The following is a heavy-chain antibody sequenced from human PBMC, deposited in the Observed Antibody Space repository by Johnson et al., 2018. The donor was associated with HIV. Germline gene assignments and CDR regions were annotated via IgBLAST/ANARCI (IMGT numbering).Heavy chain of an antibody. D-gene: IGHD6-13*01. J-gene: IGHJ3*02. V-gene: IGHV3-13*01. CDR1: GFTFSSYA. CDR2: IGTAGDT. Sequence: VQLVESGGGVVQPGRSLRLSCAASGFTFSSYAMHWVRQAPGKGLEWVSAIGTAGDTYYPGSVKGRFTISRDNAKNTLYLQMNSLRAEDTAVFYCATGGSSWFPDAFDIWGQGTMVTVSS. CDR3: ATGGSSWFPDAFDI.